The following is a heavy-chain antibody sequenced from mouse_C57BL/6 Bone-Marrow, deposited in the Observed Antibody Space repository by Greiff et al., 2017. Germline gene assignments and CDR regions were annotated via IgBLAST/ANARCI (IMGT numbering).Heavy chain of an antibody. D-gene: IGHD2-2*01. Sequence: VQLVESGPGLVAPSQSLSITCTVSGFSLTSYGVDWVRQPPGKGLEWLGVIWGGGSTNYNSALMSRLSISKDNSKSQVFLKMNRLQTDDTAMYYCATLWLRRRDYAMDYWGQGTSVTVSS. CDR2: IWGGGST. CDR3: ATLWLRRRDYAMDY. J-gene: IGHJ4*01. CDR1: GFSLTSYG. V-gene: IGHV2-9*01.